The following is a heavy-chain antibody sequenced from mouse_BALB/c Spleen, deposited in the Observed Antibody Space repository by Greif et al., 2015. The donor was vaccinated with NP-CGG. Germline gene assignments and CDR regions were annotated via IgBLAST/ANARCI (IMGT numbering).Heavy chain of an antibody. D-gene: IGHD1-2*01. CDR2: IDPANGNT. J-gene: IGHJ3*01. Sequence: VQLQQSGAELVKPGASVKLSCTASGSNIKDTYMHWVKQRPEQGLEWIGRIDPANGNTKYDPKFQGKATITADTSSNTAYLQLSSLTSEDTAVYYCARAITTAYWGQGTLVTVSA. CDR3: ARAITTAY. V-gene: IGHV14-3*02. CDR1: GSNIKDTY.